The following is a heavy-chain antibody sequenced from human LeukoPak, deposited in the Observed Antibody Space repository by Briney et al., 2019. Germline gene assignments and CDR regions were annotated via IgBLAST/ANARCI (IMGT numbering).Heavy chain of an antibody. V-gene: IGHV1-69*02. CDR3: ARLYYYDSSGYQGGYYYMDV. D-gene: IGHD3-22*01. CDR2: IIPILGIA. J-gene: IGHJ6*03. Sequence: SVEVSCKASGGTFSSYTISWVRQAPGQGLEWMGRIIPILGIANYAQKFQGRVTITADKSTSTAYMELSSLRSEDTAVYYCARLYYYDSSGYQGGYYYMDVWGKGTTVTVSS. CDR1: GGTFSSYT.